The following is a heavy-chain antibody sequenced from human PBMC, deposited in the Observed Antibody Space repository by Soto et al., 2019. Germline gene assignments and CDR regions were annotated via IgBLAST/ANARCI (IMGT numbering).Heavy chain of an antibody. J-gene: IGHJ6*02. CDR3: AVHIGKNYYTMDV. CDR1: GFTFSNFV. Sequence: EVQLLESGGDWVQPGGSLRLSCAASGFTFSNFVMSWVRHIPGKGLHWVSGITGSGGRAYYADSVKGRFTISRDNSRNTLYLQLSRLGAEDTAMYHCAVHIGKNYYTMDVWGQGTTVTVSS. V-gene: IGHV3-23*01. CDR2: ITGSGGRA.